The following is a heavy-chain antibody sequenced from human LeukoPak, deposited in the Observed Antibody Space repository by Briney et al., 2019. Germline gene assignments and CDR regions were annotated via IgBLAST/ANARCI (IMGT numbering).Heavy chain of an antibody. J-gene: IGHJ4*02. V-gene: IGHV4-59*01. Sequence: TSETLSLTCTVSGGSISSYYWSWIRQPPGKGLEWIGYIYYSGSTNYNPSLKSRVTISVDTSKNQFSLKLSSVTAADTAVCYCARAERGGSSFDYWGQGTLVTVSS. CDR3: ARAERGGSSFDY. D-gene: IGHD6-6*01. CDR2: IYYSGST. CDR1: GGSISSYY.